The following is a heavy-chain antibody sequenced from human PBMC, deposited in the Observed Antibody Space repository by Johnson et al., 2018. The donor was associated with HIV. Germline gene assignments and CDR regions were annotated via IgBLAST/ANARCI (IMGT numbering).Heavy chain of an antibody. CDR3: AREGYCSGGSCYSNAFDI. J-gene: IGHJ3*02. CDR2: ISYDGSNK. V-gene: IGHV3-30*14. CDR1: GFTFSSYA. D-gene: IGHD2-15*01. Sequence: QMQLVESGGGVVQPGRSLRLSCAASGFTFSSYAMHWVRQAPGKGLEWVAVISYDGSNKNHADYVKGRFTISRDNSKNTLYLQMNSLRAGDTAVYYCAREGYCSGGSCYSNAFDIWGQGTMVTVSS.